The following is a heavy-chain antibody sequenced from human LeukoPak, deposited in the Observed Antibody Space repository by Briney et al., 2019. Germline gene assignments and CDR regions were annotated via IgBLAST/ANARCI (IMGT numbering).Heavy chain of an antibody. CDR3: ATTFLDY. CDR2: IYHSGST. Sequence: PSETLSLTCTVSGYSISSGYYWGWIRQPPGKGLEWIGSIYHSGSTYYNPSLKSRVTISVDTSKNQFSLKLSSVTAADTAVYYCATTFLDYWGQGTLVTVSS. V-gene: IGHV4-38-2*02. CDR1: GYSISSGYY. J-gene: IGHJ4*02.